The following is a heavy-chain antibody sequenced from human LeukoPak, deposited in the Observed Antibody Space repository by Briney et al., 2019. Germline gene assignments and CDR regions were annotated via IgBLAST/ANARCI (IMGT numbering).Heavy chain of an antibody. V-gene: IGHV3-30*03. J-gene: IGHJ6*04. CDR2: ISYDGSNK. CDR1: GFTFSSYG. CDR3: ASDLLWFGELSGLMDV. Sequence: PGGSLRLSCAGSGFTFSSYGMSWVRQAPGKGLEWVVVISYDGSNKYYADSVKGRFTISRDNSKNTLYLQMNSLRAEDTAVYYCASDLLWFGELSGLMDVWGKGTTVTVSS. D-gene: IGHD3-10*01.